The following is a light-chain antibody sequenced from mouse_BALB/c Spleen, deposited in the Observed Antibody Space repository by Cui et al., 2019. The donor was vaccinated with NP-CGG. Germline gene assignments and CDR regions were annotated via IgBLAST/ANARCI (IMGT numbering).Light chain of an antibody. Sequence: QPVLPQESDLTTSPGETVTLTCRSSTGAVTTNNYANWVQEKPDHLFTGLIGGTNNRPPGVPARFSGSLIGDKAALTITGTQTEDEAIYFCALWYSNHWVFGGGTKLTVL. CDR3: ALWYSNHWV. CDR2: GTN. V-gene: IGLV1*01. J-gene: IGLJ1*01. CDR1: TGAVTTNNY.